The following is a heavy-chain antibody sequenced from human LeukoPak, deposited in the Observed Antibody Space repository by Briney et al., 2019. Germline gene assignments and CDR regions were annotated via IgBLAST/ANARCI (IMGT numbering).Heavy chain of an antibody. D-gene: IGHD3-3*01. CDR1: AFTVSGNY. J-gene: IGHJ3*02. Sequence: GGSLSLSCAASAFTVSGNYMRWVRQAPGKGLEWVSIXYSGDSTYYADSVKGRFTISRDNSKNPLYLQMNSLRAEDTAVYYCARVFWEKDGFIGAFDIWGQGTMVTVSS. CDR2: XYSGDST. CDR3: ARVFWEKDGFIGAFDI. V-gene: IGHV3-66*01.